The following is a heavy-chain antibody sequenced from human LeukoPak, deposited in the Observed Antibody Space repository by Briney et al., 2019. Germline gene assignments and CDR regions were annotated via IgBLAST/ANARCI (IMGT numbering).Heavy chain of an antibody. CDR3: AKLYPYCSSTSCPNAFDI. D-gene: IGHD2-2*01. V-gene: IGHV3-23*01. CDR2: FSGSGGRT. J-gene: IGHJ3*02. CDR1: GFIFSSYA. Sequence: GGSLRLSCAASGFIFSSYAMSWVRQAPGKGLEWVSAFSGSGGRTYYADSVKGWFTISRDNSKNTLYLQVNSLRAEDTAVYYCAKLYPYCSSTSCPNAFDIWGQGTMVTVSP.